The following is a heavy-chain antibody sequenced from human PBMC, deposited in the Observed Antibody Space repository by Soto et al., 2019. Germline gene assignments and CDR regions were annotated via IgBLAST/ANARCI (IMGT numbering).Heavy chain of an antibody. CDR1: GGSISSYY. CDR2: IYYSGST. CDR3: ARDGGVTSPAFYYYYGMDV. Sequence: SETLSLTCTVSGGSISSYYWSWIRQPPGKGLEWIGYIYYSGSTNYNPSLKSRVTISVDTSKNQFSLKLSSVTAADTAVYYCARDGGVTSPAFYYYYGMDVWGQGTTVTVSS. J-gene: IGHJ6*02. V-gene: IGHV4-59*01. D-gene: IGHD3-16*01.